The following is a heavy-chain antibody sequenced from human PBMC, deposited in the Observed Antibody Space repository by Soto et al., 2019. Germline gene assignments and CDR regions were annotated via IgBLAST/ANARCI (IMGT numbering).Heavy chain of an antibody. CDR2: IWYDGSNK. Sequence: GGSLRLSCAASGFTFSSYGMHWVRQAPGKGLEWVAVIWYDGSNKYYADSVKGRFTISRDNSKNTLYLQMNSRRAEDTAVYYCARDQAVAGTYYYYGMDVWGQGTTVTVPS. V-gene: IGHV3-33*01. CDR1: GFTFSSYG. CDR3: ARDQAVAGTYYYYGMDV. J-gene: IGHJ6*02. D-gene: IGHD6-19*01.